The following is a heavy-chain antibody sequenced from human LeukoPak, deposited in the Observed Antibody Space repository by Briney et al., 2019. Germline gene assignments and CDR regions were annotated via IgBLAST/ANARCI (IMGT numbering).Heavy chain of an antibody. CDR1: GFTFSSYG. Sequence: GGSLRLSCAASGFTFSSYGMNWVRQAPGKGLEWVSSISSSSSYIYYADSVKGRFTISRDNAKNSLYLQMNSLRAEDTAVYYCARSIAVANHIINYWGQGTLVTVSS. J-gene: IGHJ4*02. V-gene: IGHV3-21*01. D-gene: IGHD6-19*01. CDR3: ARSIAVANHIINY. CDR2: ISSSSSYI.